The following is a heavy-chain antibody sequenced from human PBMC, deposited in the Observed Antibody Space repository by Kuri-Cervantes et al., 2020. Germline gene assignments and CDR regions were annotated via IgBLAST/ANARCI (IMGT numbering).Heavy chain of an antibody. D-gene: IGHD1-26*01. CDR3: ARVRWEPPYYYGMDV. V-gene: IGHV3-33*01. CDR2: IWYDGSNK. Sequence: GGSLRLSCTASGFTFGDYAMSWFRQAPGKGLEWVAVIWYDGSNKYYADSVKGRFTISRDNSKNTLYLQMNSLRAEDTAVYYCARVRWEPPYYYGMDVWGQGTTVTVSS. CDR1: GFTFGDYA. J-gene: IGHJ6*02.